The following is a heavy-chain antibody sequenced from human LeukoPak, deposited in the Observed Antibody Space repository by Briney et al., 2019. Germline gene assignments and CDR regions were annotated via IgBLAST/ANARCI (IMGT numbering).Heavy chain of an antibody. CDR2: INGDGSTT. V-gene: IGHV3-74*01. J-gene: IGHJ1*01. Sequence: GGSLRLSCAASGFTFSRYLMHWVRQAPGKGLVWVSRINGDGSTTSYADSVKGGFTVSRDNAKNTLYLQMNSLRAEDTAVYYCATGNYNDSRGYYTFGHWGQGTLVTVSS. CDR3: ATGNYNDSRGYYTFGH. CDR1: GFTFSRYL. D-gene: IGHD3-22*01.